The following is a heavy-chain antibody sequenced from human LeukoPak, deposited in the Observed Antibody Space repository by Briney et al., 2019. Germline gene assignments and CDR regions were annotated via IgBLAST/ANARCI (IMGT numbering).Heavy chain of an antibody. CDR3: AREHWSTPDC. Sequence: PGGSLRLSCVASGFTFSNYWMRWVRQAPGKGLEWVANINPDGNNKLYVDSVKGRFSISRDNAKNSLYLQMNSLRVEDTAIYYCAREHWSTPDCWGRGTLVTVSS. D-gene: IGHD2-8*02. CDR2: INPDGNNK. CDR1: GFTFSNYW. J-gene: IGHJ4*02. V-gene: IGHV3-7*01.